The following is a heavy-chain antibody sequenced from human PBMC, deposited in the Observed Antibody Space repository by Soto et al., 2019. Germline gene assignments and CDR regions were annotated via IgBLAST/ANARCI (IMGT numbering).Heavy chain of an antibody. V-gene: IGHV1-18*01. CDR1: GYTFNSYG. D-gene: IGHD1-7*01. Sequence: ASVKVSCKAFGYTFNSYGITWVRQAPGQGLEWMGWISCYNGNTKYAQKVQDRVTMTTDTSTNTAYVELMSLRSDDTAVYYCAKSYDWNYAFDTWGQGTLVTVSS. CDR2: ISCYNGNT. CDR3: AKSYDWNYAFDT. J-gene: IGHJ5*02.